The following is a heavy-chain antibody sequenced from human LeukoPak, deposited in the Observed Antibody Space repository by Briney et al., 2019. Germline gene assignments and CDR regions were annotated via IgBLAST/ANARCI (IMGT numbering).Heavy chain of an antibody. J-gene: IGHJ3*02. CDR2: INPNSGGT. V-gene: IGHV1-2*02. CDR3: ARAIAAPGAFDI. D-gene: IGHD6-6*01. Sequence: ASVKVSCKASGYTFTGYYMHWERQAPGQGLEWMGWINPNSGGTNYAQKFQGRVTMTRDTSISTAYMELSRLRSDDTAVYYCARAIAAPGAFDIRGQGTMVTVSS. CDR1: GYTFTGYY.